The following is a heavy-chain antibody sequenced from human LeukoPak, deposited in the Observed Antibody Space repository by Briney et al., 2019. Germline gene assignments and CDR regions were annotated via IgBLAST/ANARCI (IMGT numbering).Heavy chain of an antibody. Sequence: GESLKISCKASGYRFTSYWIGWVRQMPGKGLEWMGIIDPSDSETRYTPSFQGHVTISVDKSLTTAYLQWNSLKASDTGMYYCARQTAMGRSGDYWGQGTLVTVPS. CDR3: ARQTAMGRSGDY. CDR2: IDPSDSET. D-gene: IGHD5-18*01. J-gene: IGHJ4*02. V-gene: IGHV5-51*01. CDR1: GYRFTSYW.